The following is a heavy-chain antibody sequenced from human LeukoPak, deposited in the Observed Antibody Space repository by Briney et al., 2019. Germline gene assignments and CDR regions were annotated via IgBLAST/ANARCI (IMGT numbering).Heavy chain of an antibody. J-gene: IGHJ6*03. CDR2: IGTASDT. V-gene: IGHV3-13*01. CDR1: GFTFSSFD. D-gene: IGHD1-1*01. Sequence: GGSLRLSCAASGFTFSSFDMHWVRQPTGLGLEWVSTIGTASDTYYPGSVEGRFTLSRDNAKNSLYLQMNSLTAGDTAVYYCARGPPRGKYYYMDVWGKETTVTVSS. CDR3: ARGPPRGKYYYMDV.